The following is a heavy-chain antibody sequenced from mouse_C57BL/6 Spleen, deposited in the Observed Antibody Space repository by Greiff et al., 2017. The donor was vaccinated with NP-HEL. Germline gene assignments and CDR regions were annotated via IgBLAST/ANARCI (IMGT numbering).Heavy chain of an antibody. Sequence: QVQLQQPGAELVRPGSSVKLSCKASGYTFTSYWMHWVKQRPIQGLEWIGNIDPSDSETHYNQKFKDKATLTVDKSSSTAYMQLSSLTSEDSAVYYCARSAQATCYFDYWGQGTTLTVSS. J-gene: IGHJ2*01. CDR2: IDPSDSET. CDR1: GYTFTSYW. V-gene: IGHV1-52*01. D-gene: IGHD3-2*02. CDR3: ARSAQATCYFDY.